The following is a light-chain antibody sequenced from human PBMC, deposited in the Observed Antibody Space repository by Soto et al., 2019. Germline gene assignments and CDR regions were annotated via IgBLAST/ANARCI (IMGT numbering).Light chain of an antibody. J-gene: IGKJ3*01. V-gene: IGKV1-9*01. CDR1: QGIANF. Sequence: IQLTQSPSPLSASVGDRVTISCRASQGIANFLAWYQQKPGKATKLLIYGASTLQSGVPSRFSGSGSGTDFTLTISSLQPEDFATYYCQQLNSFPIPFGPGTKVDIK. CDR3: QQLNSFPIP. CDR2: GAS.